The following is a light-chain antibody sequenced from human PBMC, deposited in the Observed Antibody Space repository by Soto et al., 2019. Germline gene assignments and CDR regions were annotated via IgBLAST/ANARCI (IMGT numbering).Light chain of an antibody. CDR1: QSVTTN. J-gene: IGKJ4*01. CDR2: GAS. Sequence: EVVMTQSPATLSVSPGERVTFSCRASQSVTTNLAGYQHKPGQSPRLLISGASTGASGIPPRFSGSGSGTEFTLTIDRLQSADFAVYYCQQYDRWPVTFGGGTKVEIK. CDR3: QQYDRWPVT. V-gene: IGKV3-15*01.